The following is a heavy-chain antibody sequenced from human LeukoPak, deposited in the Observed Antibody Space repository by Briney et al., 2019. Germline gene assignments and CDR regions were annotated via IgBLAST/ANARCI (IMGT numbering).Heavy chain of an antibody. CDR1: AGTFSSYA. Sequence: ASVKLSCKASAGTFSSYAISWVRQAPGQGLEWMGRIIPIFGTANYAQKFQGRVTITADKSTSTAYMELSSLRSEDKAVYYCARSYSNYDYYYYYMDVWGKGTTVTVSS. J-gene: IGHJ6*03. CDR2: IIPIFGTA. CDR3: ARSYSNYDYYYYYMDV. D-gene: IGHD4-11*01. V-gene: IGHV1-69*06.